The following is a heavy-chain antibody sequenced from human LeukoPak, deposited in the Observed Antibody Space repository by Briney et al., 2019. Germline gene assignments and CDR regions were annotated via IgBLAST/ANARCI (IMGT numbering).Heavy chain of an antibody. CDR2: IYTSGST. J-gene: IGHJ4*02. Sequence: SETLSLTFTVPGGSISSGSYYWSWIRQPAGKGLEWIGRIYTSGSTNYNPSLKSRVTISVDTSKNQFSLKLSSVTAADTAVYYCARVNWDDPHFDYWGQGTLVTVSS. D-gene: IGHD1-1*01. CDR3: ARVNWDDPHFDY. V-gene: IGHV4-61*02. CDR1: GGSISSGSYY.